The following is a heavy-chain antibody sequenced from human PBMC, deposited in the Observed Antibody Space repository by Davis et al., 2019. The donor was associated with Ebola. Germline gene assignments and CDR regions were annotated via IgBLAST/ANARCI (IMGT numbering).Heavy chain of an antibody. Sequence: AASVKVSCKASGGTFSSYAISWVRQAPGQGLEWMGRIIPILGIANYAQKFQGRVTITAVKSTSTAYMELSSLRSEDTAVYYCAIAGGYYGSGSRTRNYYYYGMDVWGQGTTVTVSS. CDR2: IIPILGIA. D-gene: IGHD3-10*01. J-gene: IGHJ6*02. CDR1: GGTFSSYA. CDR3: AIAGGYYGSGSRTRNYYYYGMDV. V-gene: IGHV1-69*04.